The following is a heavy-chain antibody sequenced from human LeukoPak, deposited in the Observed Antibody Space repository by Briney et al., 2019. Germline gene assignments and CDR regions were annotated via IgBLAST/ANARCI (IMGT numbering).Heavy chain of an antibody. D-gene: IGHD2-8*01. V-gene: IGHV3-23*01. J-gene: IGHJ4*02. CDR1: GFPFSDFS. CDR2: TNSGGSST. Sequence: GGSLRLSCATSGFPFSDFSMTWVRQAPGKGLEWISTTNSGGSSTDYAESVKGRFTVSRDNSKNTLYLQMSSLRVEDTAMYYCAKQSYARSLGEGGPGTLVTVSS. CDR3: AKQSYARSLGE.